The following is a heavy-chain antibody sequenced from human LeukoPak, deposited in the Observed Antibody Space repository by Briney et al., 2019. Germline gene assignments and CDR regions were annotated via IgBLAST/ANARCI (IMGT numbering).Heavy chain of an antibody. D-gene: IGHD7-27*01. J-gene: IGHJ4*02. Sequence: GGSLRLSCAASGFTFSDSYMTWVRQAPGKGVEWVAYISGSGHDINYSDSVKGRFTISRDNAKNSLYLQMNSLRAEDTAVYYCARDLNWETYWGQGTLVSVSS. V-gene: IGHV3-11*04. CDR3: ARDLNWETY. CDR1: GFTFSDSY. CDR2: ISGSGHDI.